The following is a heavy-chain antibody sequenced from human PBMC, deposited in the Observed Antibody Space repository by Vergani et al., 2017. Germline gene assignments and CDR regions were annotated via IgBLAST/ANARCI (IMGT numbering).Heavy chain of an antibody. CDR2: ISYDVTHP. J-gene: IGHJ1*01. V-gene: IGHV3-30*03. CDR1: LFTSISSF. Sequence: HPFISLILSCLFSLFTSISSFIHFFLHSPFNFLEFFAFISYDVTHPSYAYSVNFRFTISRDNSKSTLYLQINSLRTEDTAVYYCATKSCGTPGCQIGYFREWGQGTLVTVSS. CDR3: ATKSCGTPGCQIGYFRE. D-gene: IGHD1-1*01.